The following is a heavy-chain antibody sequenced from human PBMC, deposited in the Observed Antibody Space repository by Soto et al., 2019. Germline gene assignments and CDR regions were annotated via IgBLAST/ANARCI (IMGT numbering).Heavy chain of an antibody. V-gene: IGHV4-38-2*02. D-gene: IGHD3-22*01. J-gene: IGHJ4*02. CDR1: GYSINRGYY. CDR3: ARYEHDSSGHDDEN. Sequence: SETLSLTCSVSGYSINRGYYWGWIRQAPGKGLEWIGSIYHRGATYYTPSFKTRATISLDTSKNQFTLRLTSVTAADTAVYFCARYEHDSSGHDDENWGQGTLVTVSS. CDR2: IYHRGAT.